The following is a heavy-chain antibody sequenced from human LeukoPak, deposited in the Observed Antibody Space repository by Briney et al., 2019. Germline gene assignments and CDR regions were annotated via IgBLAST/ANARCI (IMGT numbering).Heavy chain of an antibody. CDR2: INPSGGST. D-gene: IGHD6-13*01. CDR3: ARVLSSIAAADNNYYYYYMDV. V-gene: IGHV1-46*01. CDR1: GYTFTSYY. J-gene: IGHJ6*03. Sequence: ASVKVSCKASGYTFTSYYMHWVRQAPGQGLEWMGIINPSGGSTSYAQKFQGRVTMTRDMPTSTVYMELSSLRSEDTAVYYCARVLSSIAAADNNYYYYYMDVWGKGTTVTVSS.